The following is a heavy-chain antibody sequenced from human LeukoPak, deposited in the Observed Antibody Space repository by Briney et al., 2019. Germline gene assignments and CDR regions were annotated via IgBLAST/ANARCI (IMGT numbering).Heavy chain of an antibody. D-gene: IGHD6-19*01. CDR2: IFYTGRT. CDR3: ARLPGYASGWYFDY. V-gene: IGHV4-39*01. J-gene: IGHJ4*02. Sequence: PSETLSLTCTVSGGSISSGSYYWGWVRQPPGKGLDWIGNIFYTGRTYYNPSLKSRVSISVDTSKNQFSLKLSSVTAADTAVYYCARLPGYASGWYFDYWGQGTLVTVSS. CDR1: GGSISSGSYY.